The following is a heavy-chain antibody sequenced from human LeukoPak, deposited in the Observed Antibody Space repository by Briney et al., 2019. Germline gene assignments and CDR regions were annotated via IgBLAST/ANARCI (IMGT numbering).Heavy chain of an antibody. CDR3: ARMSQQRYQAVGY. Sequence: RASVKVSCKASGYTFTSYDINWVRQATGQGLEWMGWMNPNSGNTGYAQKFQGRVTMTRNTSISTAYMELSSLRSEDTAVYYCARMSQQRYQAVGYWGQGTLVTVSS. J-gene: IGHJ4*02. V-gene: IGHV1-8*01. CDR1: GYTFTSYD. D-gene: IGHD4-23*01. CDR2: MNPNSGNT.